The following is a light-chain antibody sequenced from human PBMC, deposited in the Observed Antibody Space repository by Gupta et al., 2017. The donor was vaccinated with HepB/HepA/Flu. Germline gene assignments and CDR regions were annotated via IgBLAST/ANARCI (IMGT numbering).Light chain of an antibody. Sequence: IVMTTSPLSLPVTPGGLASISCRSSQGLMYSNGHNSLGWYLQKPGQSPQILIYLGSNRASGVPDRFSGSGSGTDFTLNISRVEAEDVGVYYCMQTLQSPLTFGPGTQVEIK. CDR2: LGS. CDR3: MQTLQSPLT. J-gene: IGKJ1*01. V-gene: IGKV2-28*01. CDR1: QGLMYSNGHNS.